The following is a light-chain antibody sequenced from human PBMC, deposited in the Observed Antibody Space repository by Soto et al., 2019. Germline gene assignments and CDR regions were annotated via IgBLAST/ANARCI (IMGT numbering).Light chain of an antibody. J-gene: IGLJ2*01. V-gene: IGLV2-14*01. CDR1: SSDVGGYNS. Sequence: QSALTQPASVSGSLGQSITISCTGTSSDVGGYNSVSWYLQHPGKAPKLMIYDVSNRPSGVSNRFSGSKSGNTASLTISGLQAEDEADYYCSSYTSSSVVFGGGTKLTVL. CDR2: DVS. CDR3: SSYTSSSVV.